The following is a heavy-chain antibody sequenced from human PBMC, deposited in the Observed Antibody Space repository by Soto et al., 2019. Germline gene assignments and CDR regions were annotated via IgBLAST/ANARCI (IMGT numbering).Heavy chain of an antibody. CDR2: IYHSGST. Sequence: QVQLQESGPGLVKPSGTLSLTCAVSGGSISSSNWWSWVRQPPGKGLEWIGEIYHSGSTNYNPSLKSRVTISVDKSKNQFSLKLSSVTAADTAVYYRAREGQDDSSGYYSRTIDYWGQGTLVTVSS. CDR1: GGSISSSNW. CDR3: AREGQDDSSGYYSRTIDY. J-gene: IGHJ4*02. V-gene: IGHV4-4*02. D-gene: IGHD3-22*01.